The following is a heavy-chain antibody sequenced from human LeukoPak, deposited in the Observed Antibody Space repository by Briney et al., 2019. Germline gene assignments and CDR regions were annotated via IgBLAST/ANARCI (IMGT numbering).Heavy chain of an antibody. D-gene: IGHD6-19*01. CDR3: ARGTEKIIAVAGT. CDR2: IYHGGGT. J-gene: IGHJ5*02. V-gene: IGHV4-30-2*01. Sequence: SETLSLTCAVSGGSISGGYSWNWIRLPPGKGLEWIGYIYHGGGTYYNPSLKSRVTISVDTSKNQFSLKLSSVTAADTAVYYCARGTEKIIAVAGTWGQGTLVTVSS. CDR1: GGSISGGYS.